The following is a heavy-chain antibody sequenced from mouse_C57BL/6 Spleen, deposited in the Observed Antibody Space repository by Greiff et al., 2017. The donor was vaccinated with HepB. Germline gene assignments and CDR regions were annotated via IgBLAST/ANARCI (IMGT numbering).Heavy chain of an antibody. Sequence: QVQLKQSGPELVKPGASVKISCKASGYAFSSSWMNWVKQRPGKGLEWIGRIYPGDGDTNYNGKFKGKATLTADKSSSTAYMQLSSLTSEDSAVYFCARKWVYYGSRVDWYFDVWGTGTTVTVSS. CDR3: ARKWVYYGSRVDWYFDV. CDR1: GYAFSSSW. CDR2: IYPGDGDT. D-gene: IGHD1-1*01. J-gene: IGHJ1*03. V-gene: IGHV1-82*01.